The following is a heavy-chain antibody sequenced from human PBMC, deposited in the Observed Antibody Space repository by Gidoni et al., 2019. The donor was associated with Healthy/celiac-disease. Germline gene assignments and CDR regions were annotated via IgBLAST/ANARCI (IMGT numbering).Heavy chain of an antibody. J-gene: IGHJ4*02. D-gene: IGHD1-26*01. V-gene: IGHV3-7*05. CDR2: IKQDGSEK. CDR3: ARDWQPWNSGSYPYYFDY. Sequence: EVQLVESGGGLVQPGGSLRLSCAASGFTFSSYWMSWVRQAPGKGLDWVANIKQDGSEKYYVDSVKGRFTISRDNAKNSLYLQMNSLRAEDTAVYYCARDWQPWNSGSYPYYFDYWGQGTLVTVSS. CDR1: GFTFSSYW.